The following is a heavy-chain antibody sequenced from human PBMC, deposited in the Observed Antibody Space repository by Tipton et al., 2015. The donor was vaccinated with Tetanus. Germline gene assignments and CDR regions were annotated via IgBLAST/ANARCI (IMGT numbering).Heavy chain of an antibody. Sequence: TLSLTCGVSGGSISGSRFFWAWVRQPPGKGLEWIGSISSSGSPYYDPSLRSRVTISVDTSNNDFSLRLPSVSAADTAVYYCASPSPANTPGHLFDPWGRGTLVTFSS. CDR2: ISSSGSP. CDR3: ASPSPANTPGHLFDP. J-gene: IGHJ5*02. CDR1: GGSISGSRFF. V-gene: IGHV4-39*02. D-gene: IGHD2-15*01.